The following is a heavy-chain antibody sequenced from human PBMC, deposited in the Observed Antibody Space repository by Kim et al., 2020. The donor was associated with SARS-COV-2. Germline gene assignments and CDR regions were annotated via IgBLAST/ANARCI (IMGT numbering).Heavy chain of an antibody. V-gene: IGHV3-48*03. CDR3: ARALPYCGGDCYSAFDI. J-gene: IGHJ3*02. D-gene: IGHD2-21*02. Sequence: VKGRFTISRDNAENALYLQMNSLRAEDTAVYYCARALPYCGGDCYSAFDIWGQGTMVTVSS.